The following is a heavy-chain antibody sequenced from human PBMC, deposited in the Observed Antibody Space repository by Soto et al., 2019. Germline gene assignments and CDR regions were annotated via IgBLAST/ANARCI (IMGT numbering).Heavy chain of an antibody. J-gene: IGHJ4*02. D-gene: IGHD3-10*01. V-gene: IGHV3-23*01. CDR2: ISGSGGST. CDR3: AKIWFGEFDSFDY. CDR1: GFTFSSYA. Sequence: GGSLRLSCAASGFTFSSYAMSWVRQAPGKGLEWVSGISGSGGSTYYADSVKGRFIISRDNSKYTLSLQMNSLRAEDTAVYYCAKIWFGEFDSFDYWGQGTLVTVSS.